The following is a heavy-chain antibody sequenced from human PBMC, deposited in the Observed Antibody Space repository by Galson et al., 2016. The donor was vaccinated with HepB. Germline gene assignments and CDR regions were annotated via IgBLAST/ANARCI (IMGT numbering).Heavy chain of an antibody. D-gene: IGHD3-22*01. CDR1: GFTVSSNY. J-gene: IGHJ3*02. CDR2: IYRDGTT. Sequence: SLRLSCAASGFTVSSNYMNWVRQPPGKGLEWVSVIYRDGTTYYADSVKGRFTISKDNSKNMLYLQMNSLRAEDSAVYYCARFYSASYYVHAFDIWGQGTMVTVSS. CDR3: ARFYSASYYVHAFDI. V-gene: IGHV3-66*02.